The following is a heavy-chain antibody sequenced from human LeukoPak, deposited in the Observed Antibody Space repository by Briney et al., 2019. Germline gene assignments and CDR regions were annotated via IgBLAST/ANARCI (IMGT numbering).Heavy chain of an antibody. D-gene: IGHD6-19*01. J-gene: IGHJ6*03. Sequence: PSETLSLTCTVSGGSISSSSYYWGWIRQPPGKGLEWIGEINHSGSTNYNPSLKSRVTISVDTSKNQFSLKLSSVTAADTAVYYCARGGSSGWFMDYYYYYMDVWGKGTTVTVSS. CDR2: INHSGST. CDR1: GGSISSSSYY. V-gene: IGHV4-39*07. CDR3: ARGGSSGWFMDYYYYYMDV.